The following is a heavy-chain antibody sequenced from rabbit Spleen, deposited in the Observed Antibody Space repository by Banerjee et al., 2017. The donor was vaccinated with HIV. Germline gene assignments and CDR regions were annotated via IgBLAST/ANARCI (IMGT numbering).Heavy chain of an antibody. V-gene: IGHV1S45*01. CDR3: ARDTSSSFSSYGMDL. Sequence: QEQLVESGGGLVKPEGSLTLTCTASGFSFSYGYVMCWVRQAPGKGLEWIGCINSFSGGTVYATWAKGRFTISKTSSTKVTLQMTRLTAADTATYFCARDTSSSFSSYGMDLWGQGTLVTVS. J-gene: IGHJ6*01. CDR2: INSFSGGT. D-gene: IGHD1-1*01. CDR1: GFSFSYGYV.